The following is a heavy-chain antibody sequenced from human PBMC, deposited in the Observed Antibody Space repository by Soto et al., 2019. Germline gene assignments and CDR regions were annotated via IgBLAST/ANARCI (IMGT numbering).Heavy chain of an antibody. Sequence: ASVKVSCKASGGTFSSYAISWVRQAPGQGLEWMGWIIANNGNANYAQKLQGRVTMTTDTSTSTAYMELRSLRSDDTAVYYCARPYSSGWSLAYFQHWGQGTLVTVSS. CDR2: IIANNGNA. CDR1: GGTFSSYA. V-gene: IGHV1-18*01. CDR3: ARPYSSGWSLAYFQH. J-gene: IGHJ1*01. D-gene: IGHD6-19*01.